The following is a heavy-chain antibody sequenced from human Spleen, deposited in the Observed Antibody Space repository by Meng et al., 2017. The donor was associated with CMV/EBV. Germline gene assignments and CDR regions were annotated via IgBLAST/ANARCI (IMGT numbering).Heavy chain of an antibody. D-gene: IGHD6-13*01. J-gene: IGHJ4*02. CDR2: ISGSGDRA. CDR1: GFTFSTYG. Sequence: GESLKISCAGSGFTFSTYGMSWVRQAPGKGLEWVSTISGSGDRAYHADSVKGRFTISRDNSKNTLYLQMSGLRAEDTAVYYCESHSSSWDFDSWGQGTLVTVSS. V-gene: IGHV3-23*01. CDR3: ESHSSSWDFDS.